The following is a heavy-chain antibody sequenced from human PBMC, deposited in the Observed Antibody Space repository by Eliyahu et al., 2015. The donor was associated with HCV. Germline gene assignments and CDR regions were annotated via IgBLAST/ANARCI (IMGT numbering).Heavy chain of an antibody. V-gene: IGHV1-69*04. CDR1: GGTFSSYA. D-gene: IGHD2-15*01. J-gene: IGHJ4*02. CDR2: IIPILGIA. Sequence: EVKKPGSSVKVSCKASGGTFSSYAISWVRQAPGQGLEWMGRIIPILGIANYAQKFQGRVTITADKSTSTAYMELSSLRSEDTAVYYCARADCSGGSCYFDYWGQGTLVTVSS. CDR3: ARADCSGGSCYFDY.